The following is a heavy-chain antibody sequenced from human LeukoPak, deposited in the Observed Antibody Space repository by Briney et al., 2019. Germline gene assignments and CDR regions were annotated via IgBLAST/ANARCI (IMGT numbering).Heavy chain of an antibody. CDR1: GGSMSSYY. CDR2: IFYSGST. V-gene: IGHV4-59*08. D-gene: IGHD1-26*01. CDR3: ARQPYILGAYYFDY. Sequence: SETLSLTCTVSGGSMSSYYWSWIRQPPGKGLEWIGYIFYSGSTNYNPSLKSRVTVSVDTSKNQFSLKLGSVTAADTAVYYCARQPYILGAYYFDYWGQGTLVTVSS. J-gene: IGHJ4*02.